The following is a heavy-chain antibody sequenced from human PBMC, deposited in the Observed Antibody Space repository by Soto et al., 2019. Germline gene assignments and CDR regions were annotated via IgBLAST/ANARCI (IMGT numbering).Heavy chain of an antibody. Sequence: GERLKSSCRTSGWRLNKFWISWVRQVPGKGLEWMGRIDPGDSNTNYSPSLQGHVTLSVDKSIGTAYLQWSSLKASDTGIYYCARQGGYYYYGMDVWGQGTAVTVSS. D-gene: IGHD2-15*01. V-gene: IGHV5-10-1*01. CDR3: ARQGGYYYYGMDV. CDR2: IDPGDSNT. CDR1: GWRLNKFW. J-gene: IGHJ6*02.